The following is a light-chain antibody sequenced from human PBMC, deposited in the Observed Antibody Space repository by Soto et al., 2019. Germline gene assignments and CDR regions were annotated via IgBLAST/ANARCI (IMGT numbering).Light chain of an antibody. Sequence: DIVLTPSPLSLSVTPGQPASISCKSSQSLLHSDGKTYFYWYLQKPGQPPHSLIYEVSNRFSGVPDRISGGGSGANFTLKISRVEAEDAAVYYCMQSVQHPITFGQGTRLEIK. CDR3: MQSVQHPIT. CDR2: EVS. CDR1: QSLLHSDGKTY. V-gene: IGKV2D-29*01. J-gene: IGKJ5*01.